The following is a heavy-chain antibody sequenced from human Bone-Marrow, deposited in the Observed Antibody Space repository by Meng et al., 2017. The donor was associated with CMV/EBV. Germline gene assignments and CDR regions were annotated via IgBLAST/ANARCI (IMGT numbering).Heavy chain of an antibody. Sequence: GGSLRLSCAASGFTFSSNDMHWVRQTTGKGLEWVSAIGTAGDTYYPGSVKGRFTISRENAKNSFYLQMNSLRAGDTAVYYCARAPTELRGAFDIWGQGTMVTVSS. V-gene: IGHV3-13*01. CDR3: ARAPTELRGAFDI. CDR2: IGTAGDT. D-gene: IGHD1-26*01. J-gene: IGHJ3*02. CDR1: GFTFSSND.